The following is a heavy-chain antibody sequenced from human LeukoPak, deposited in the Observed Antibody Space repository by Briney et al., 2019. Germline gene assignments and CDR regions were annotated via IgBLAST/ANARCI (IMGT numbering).Heavy chain of an antibody. CDR1: GYTFTGYY. V-gene: IGHV1-2*02. CDR3: ARGHLGGYYYYMDV. J-gene: IGHJ6*03. Sequence: ASVKVSCKASGYTFTGYYLHWVRQAPGQGLEWMGCVNPNSGDTNYAQKFQGSVTMTRNTSISTAYMELSSLRSEDTAVYYCARGHLGGYYYYMDVWGKGTTVTVSS. CDR2: VNPNSGDT. D-gene: IGHD3-16*01.